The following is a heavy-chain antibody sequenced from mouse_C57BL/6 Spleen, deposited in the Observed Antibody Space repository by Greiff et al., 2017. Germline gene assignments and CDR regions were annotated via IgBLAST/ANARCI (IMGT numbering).Heavy chain of an antibody. J-gene: IGHJ2*01. V-gene: IGHV1-52*01. CDR3: ARSPYYGSLDY. CDR2: IDPSDSET. CDR1: GYTFTSYW. D-gene: IGHD1-1*01. Sequence: QVQLQQPGAELVRPGSSVKLSCKASGYTFTSYWMHWVKQRPIQGLEWIGNIDPSDSETHYNQKFKDKATLTVDKSSSTAYMQLSSLTSEDSAVYYCARSPYYGSLDYWGQGTTLTVSS.